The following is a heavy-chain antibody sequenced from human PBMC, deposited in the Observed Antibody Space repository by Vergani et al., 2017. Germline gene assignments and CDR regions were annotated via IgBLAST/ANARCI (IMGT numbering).Heavy chain of an antibody. Sequence: QVQLVQSGAEVKKPGASVKVSCKASGYTFTSYDINWVRQATGQGLEWMGWMNPNSGNTGYAQKFQGRVNMTRNTYISTACMELSILRSEDTAVYYCARVVYDFWSGYYYYGMDVWGQGTTVTVSS. CDR1: GYTFTSYD. CDR3: ARVVYDFWSGYYYYGMDV. V-gene: IGHV1-8*01. D-gene: IGHD3-3*01. J-gene: IGHJ6*02. CDR2: MNPNSGNT.